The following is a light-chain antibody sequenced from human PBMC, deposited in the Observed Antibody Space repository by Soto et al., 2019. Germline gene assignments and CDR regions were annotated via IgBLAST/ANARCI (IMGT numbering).Light chain of an antibody. CDR2: KAS. CDR3: QHYNSYSEA. V-gene: IGKV1-5*03. CDR1: QTISSW. J-gene: IGKJ1*01. Sequence: DIPMTQSPSTLSGSVGDRVTITCRASQTISSWLAWYQQKPGKAPKLLIYKASTLKSGVPSRFSDSGSGTEFTLTLSSLQPDDFATYYCQHYNSYSEAFGQGTKVELK.